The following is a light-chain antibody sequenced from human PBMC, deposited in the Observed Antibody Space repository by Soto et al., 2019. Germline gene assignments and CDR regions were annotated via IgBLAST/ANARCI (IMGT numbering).Light chain of an antibody. CDR3: QQRSNWPIT. V-gene: IGKV3-11*01. J-gene: IGKJ5*01. CDR2: DAS. CDR1: QSVSSY. Sequence: EIVLTQSPATLSLSPGERATLSCGASQSVSSYLAWYQQKPGQAPRLLIYDASNRATGIPARFSGSGSGTDITLTISSLEPEDFAVYYCQQRSNWPITFGQGTRLEIK.